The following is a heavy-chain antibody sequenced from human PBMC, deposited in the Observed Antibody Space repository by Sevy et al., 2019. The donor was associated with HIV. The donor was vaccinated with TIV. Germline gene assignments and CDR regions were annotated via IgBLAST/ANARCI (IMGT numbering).Heavy chain of an antibody. D-gene: IGHD5-12*01. V-gene: IGHV4-38-2*01. CDR1: GYSISSGYY. CDR2: IYHSGST. Sequence: SETLSLTCAVSGYSISSGYYWGWIRQPPGKGLEWIGSIYHSGSTYYNPSLKSRVTISIDTSKNQFSLKLSSGTAADTAVNYCARQGTVYSGYDSPRPRPYGLGGAKDAFDIWGQGTMVTVSS. J-gene: IGHJ3*02. CDR3: ARQGTVYSGYDSPRPRPYGLGGAKDAFDI.